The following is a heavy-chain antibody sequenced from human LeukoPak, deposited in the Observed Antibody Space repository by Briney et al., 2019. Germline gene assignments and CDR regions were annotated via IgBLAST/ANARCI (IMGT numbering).Heavy chain of an antibody. CDR1: GGSISSTTYY. D-gene: IGHD3-3*01. Sequence: SETLSLTCTVSGGSISSTTYYWGWVRQPPGKGLEWIVSIYYSGNTYYNPSLKSRVTISVDTSKNQFSLTLNSVTAADTAVYYCAGDTIFGVPACYYYGVDVWGQGTTVTVSS. J-gene: IGHJ6*02. V-gene: IGHV4-39*01. CDR3: AGDTIFGVPACYYYGVDV. CDR2: IYYSGNT.